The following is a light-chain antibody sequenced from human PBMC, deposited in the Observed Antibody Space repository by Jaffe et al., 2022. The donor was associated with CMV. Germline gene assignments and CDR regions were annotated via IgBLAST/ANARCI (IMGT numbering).Light chain of an antibody. V-gene: IGKV1-9*01. J-gene: IGKJ2*01. CDR1: QGISSY. Sequence: IQLTQSPSSLSASVGDRVTITCRASQGISSYLAWYQQKPGKAPKLLIYAASTLQSEVPLRFSGSGSGTDFTLTISSLQPEDFATYYCQQLNSYPHTFGQGTKLEIK. CDR3: QQLNSYPHT. CDR2: AAS.